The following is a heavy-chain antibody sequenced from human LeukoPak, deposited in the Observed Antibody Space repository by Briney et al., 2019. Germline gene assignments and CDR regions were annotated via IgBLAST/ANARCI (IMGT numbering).Heavy chain of an antibody. V-gene: IGHV3-23*01. CDR2: FSATDGSA. Sequence: KAGRSLRLSCAASGFTVSSYGMTWVRQAPGKGLEWVSAFSATDGSAQYAESVKGRFTISRDNSKSSLYLQMNSLRDEDTAVYYCAKARIAAAGTGAFDVWGQGTMVTVSS. D-gene: IGHD6-13*01. CDR1: GFTVSSYG. J-gene: IGHJ3*01. CDR3: AKARIAAAGTGAFDV.